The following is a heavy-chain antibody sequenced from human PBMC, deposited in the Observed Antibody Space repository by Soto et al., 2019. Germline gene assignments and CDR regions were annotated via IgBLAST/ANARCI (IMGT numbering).Heavy chain of an antibody. Sequence: PXETLSLSCPVSGDSIGNFYWSWIRQPAGKGLESIGRLSTSGRTNYSPSLQSRVTMSLDTSKNRFSLRLTSVSAADTAVYFCARGMGRYFDLWGRGTMVTAPQ. CDR3: ARGMGRYFDL. D-gene: IGHD2-8*01. CDR1: GDSIGNFY. CDR2: LSTSGRT. V-gene: IGHV4-4*07. J-gene: IGHJ2*01.